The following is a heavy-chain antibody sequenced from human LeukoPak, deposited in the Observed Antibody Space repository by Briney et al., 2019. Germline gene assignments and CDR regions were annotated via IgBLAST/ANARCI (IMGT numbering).Heavy chain of an antibody. CDR1: GYSISSGYY. D-gene: IGHD3-10*01. Sequence: SETLSLTCAVSGYSISSGYYWGWIQQPPGKGLEWIGSIYHSGSTYYNPSLKSRVTISADTSKNQFSLKLSSVTAADTAVYYCARYMVRGVIYPLNDAFDIWGQGTMVTVSS. CDR3: ARYMVRGVIYPLNDAFDI. J-gene: IGHJ3*02. CDR2: IYHSGST. V-gene: IGHV4-38-2*01.